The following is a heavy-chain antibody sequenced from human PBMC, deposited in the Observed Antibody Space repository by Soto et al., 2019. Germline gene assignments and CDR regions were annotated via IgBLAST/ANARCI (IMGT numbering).Heavy chain of an antibody. D-gene: IGHD2-2*01. V-gene: IGHV2-5*02. Sequence: QITLKEPGPTLVKPTQTLTLTCTFSGFSLSTSGVGVGWIRQPPGKALEWLALIYWDDDKRYSPSLKSRLTITKDTSKNQVVLTMTNMDPVDTATYYCAHSEDIVVVPAAEDYGDSQWGDAFDIWGQGTMVTVSS. CDR3: AHSEDIVVVPAAEDYGDSQWGDAFDI. CDR1: GFSLSTSGVG. J-gene: IGHJ3*02. CDR2: IYWDDDK.